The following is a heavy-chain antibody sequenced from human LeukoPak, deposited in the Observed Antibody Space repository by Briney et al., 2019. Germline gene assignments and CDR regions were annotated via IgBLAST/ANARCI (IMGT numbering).Heavy chain of an antibody. V-gene: IGHV3-48*03. CDR1: GFTFSSYE. D-gene: IGHD5-18*01. J-gene: IGHJ4*02. CDR2: ISNSGSII. CDR3: ARDKTRGLGYSYSKSGNYFDY. Sequence: PGGSLRLSCAASGFTFSSYEMNWVRQAPGKGLEWVSYISNSGSIIYYADSVKGRFTISRDNAKNSLYLQMNSLRAEDTAVYSCARDKTRGLGYSYSKSGNYFDYWGQGTLVTVSS.